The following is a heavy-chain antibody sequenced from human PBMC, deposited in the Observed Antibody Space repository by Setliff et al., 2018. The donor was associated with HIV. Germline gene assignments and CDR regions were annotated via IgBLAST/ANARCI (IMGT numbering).Heavy chain of an antibody. CDR3: ARSPSYRSSWEYYFDS. V-gene: IGHV4-4*09. D-gene: IGHD6-13*01. CDR1: GGSISGYH. Sequence: ETLSLTCTVSGGSISGYHWNWLRQTPGKGLEWIGYISTSRGTNYNHSLRTRVIISVDTSNQFSLKLSSVTAADAAVYYCARSPSYRSSWEYYFDSWGQGTLVTVSS. J-gene: IGHJ4*02. CDR2: ISTSRGT.